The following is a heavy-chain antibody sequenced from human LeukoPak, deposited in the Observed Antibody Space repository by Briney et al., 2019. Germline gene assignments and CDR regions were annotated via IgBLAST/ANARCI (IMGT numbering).Heavy chain of an antibody. Sequence: GGSLRLSCAASGFTFSRSAMTWVRQTPGKGLDWVSSISSSGNTYYADSVKGRFTISRDNSKNMLYPQMNSLRAEDTAVYYCVKGRISEDGLDFWGQGTLVTVSS. CDR3: VKGRISEDGLDF. D-gene: IGHD6-13*01. V-gene: IGHV3-23*01. CDR1: GFTFSRSA. CDR2: ISSSGNT. J-gene: IGHJ4*02.